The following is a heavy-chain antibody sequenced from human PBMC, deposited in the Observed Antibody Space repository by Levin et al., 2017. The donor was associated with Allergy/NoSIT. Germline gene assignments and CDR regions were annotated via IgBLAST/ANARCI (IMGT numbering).Heavy chain of an antibody. Sequence: SSGAAGGKGRSEKRKGGRKARGKRPESVSSISTTSHYIYYHASVPCLFTLSRDNAKNSLYLQMNSLRAEDTAVYYCARTPGGAVAGQLWGQGTLVTVSS. D-gene: IGHD6-19*01. CDR1: GGKGRSEK. J-gene: IGHJ4*02. V-gene: IGHV3-21*01. CDR2: ISTTSHYI. CDR3: ARTPGGAVAGQL.